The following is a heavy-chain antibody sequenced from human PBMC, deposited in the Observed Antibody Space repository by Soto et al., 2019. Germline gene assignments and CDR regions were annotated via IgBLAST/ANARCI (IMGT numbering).Heavy chain of an antibody. CDR3: ARDGYHFDV. D-gene: IGHD5-12*01. Sequence: QVQLQESGPGLVKPSETLSLTCTVSGGSISTYYWSWIRQSPGKGLEWIGYIYHSGSTKYNPSLKSRVTISVDTSKNQYSLKLNSVTAADTAVYYCARDGYHFDVWGQGTLVTLYS. CDR2: IYHSGST. J-gene: IGHJ4*02. CDR1: GGSISTYY. V-gene: IGHV4-59*01.